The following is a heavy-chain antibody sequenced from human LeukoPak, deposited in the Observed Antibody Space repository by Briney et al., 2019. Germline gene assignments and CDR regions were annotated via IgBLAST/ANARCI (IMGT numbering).Heavy chain of an antibody. J-gene: IGHJ4*02. CDR1: GYTFTGYY. Sequence: GASVKVSCKASGYTFTGYYMHWVRQAPGQGLEWMGWINPNSGGTNYAQKFQGRVTMTRDTSISTACMELSRLRSDDTAVYYCTRVGATGTTSPFDYWGQGTLVTVSS. V-gene: IGHV1-2*02. CDR2: INPNSGGT. CDR3: TRVGATGTTSPFDY. D-gene: IGHD1-1*01.